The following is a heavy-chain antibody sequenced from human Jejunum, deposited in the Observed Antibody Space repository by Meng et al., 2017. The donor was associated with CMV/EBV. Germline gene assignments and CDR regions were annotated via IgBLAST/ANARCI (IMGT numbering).Heavy chain of an antibody. J-gene: IGHJ3*02. Sequence: TFSTVAMGWVRQAPGKGLEWVSSIYYGGGATHYPDSVKGRFTISRDTSENTLYLQMSSLRVDDTALYYCAKGVTSGSTYRAFDILGQGTKVTVSS. CDR3: AKGVTSGSTYRAFDI. CDR2: IYYGGGAT. CDR1: TFSTVA. V-gene: IGHV3-23*03. D-gene: IGHD3-22*01.